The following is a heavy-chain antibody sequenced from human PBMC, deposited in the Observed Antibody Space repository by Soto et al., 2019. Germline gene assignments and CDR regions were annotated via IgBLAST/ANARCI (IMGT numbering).Heavy chain of an antibody. CDR2: ISTSSSII. D-gene: IGHD2-15*01. Sequence: EVQLVESGGGLVQPGGSLRLSCAASGFTFSNYKMSWVRQAPGKGLEWVSYISTSSSIINYADSVKGRFTIYRDNAKNSLYLQMNSLRDEDTGVYYCVRDLLVAAPTNKYWGQGTLVTVSS. V-gene: IGHV3-48*02. CDR3: VRDLLVAAPTNKY. CDR1: GFTFSNYK. J-gene: IGHJ4*02.